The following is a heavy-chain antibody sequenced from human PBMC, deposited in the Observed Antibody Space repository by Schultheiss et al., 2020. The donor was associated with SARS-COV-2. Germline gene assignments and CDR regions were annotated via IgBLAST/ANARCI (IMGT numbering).Heavy chain of an antibody. Sequence: SETLSLTCAVYGGSISNYYWSWSRQPAGKGLEWIGRIYTSGSSNYNPSLKSRVTMSVDTSKNQFSLKLSSVTAADTAVYYCARESAGIAARPRGYNWFDPWGQGTLVTVSS. CDR3: ARESAGIAARPRGYNWFDP. CDR2: IYTSGSS. CDR1: GGSISNYY. J-gene: IGHJ5*02. D-gene: IGHD6-6*01. V-gene: IGHV4-4*07.